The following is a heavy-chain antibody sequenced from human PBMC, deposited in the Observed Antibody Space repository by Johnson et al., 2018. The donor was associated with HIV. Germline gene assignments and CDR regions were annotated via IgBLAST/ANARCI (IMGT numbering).Heavy chain of an antibody. CDR1: GFTFSSYG. CDR2: IWYDGSNR. V-gene: IGHV3-30*19. CDR3: ARNRITMVQMTSHDVFDI. D-gene: IGHD3-10*01. Sequence: QVQLVESGGGVVQPGRSLRLSCAASGFTFSSYGMHWVRQAPGKGLEWVAVIWYDGSNRNYADSVKGRFTISRDNSKNTLYLQMNSLRAEDTAVYFCARNRITMVQMTSHDVFDIWGQGTMVTVSS. J-gene: IGHJ3*02.